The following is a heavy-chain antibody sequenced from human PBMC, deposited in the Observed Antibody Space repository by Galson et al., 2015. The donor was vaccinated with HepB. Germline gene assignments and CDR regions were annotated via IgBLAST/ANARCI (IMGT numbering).Heavy chain of an antibody. J-gene: IGHJ4*02. D-gene: IGHD3-10*01. CDR3: AKDEARSGSGPSLFDS. CDR1: GFPFNIYV. V-gene: IGHV3-23*01. CDR2: IRGSGWST. Sequence: SLRLSCAASGFPFNIYVMSWVRHTPDKGLEWVAAIRGSGWSTYYADSVKGRFTISRDNYKNMVYLQMNSLRAEGTAVYFCAKDEARSGSGPSLFDSWGQGTLVTVSS.